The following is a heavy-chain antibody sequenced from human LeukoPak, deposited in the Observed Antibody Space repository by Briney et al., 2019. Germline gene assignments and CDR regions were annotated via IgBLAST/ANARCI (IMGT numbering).Heavy chain of an antibody. CDR2: IYYSGST. V-gene: IGHV4-39*01. CDR1: GGSISSSSYY. CDR3: ARCHVLRFLEWLSGYYYYMDV. J-gene: IGHJ6*03. Sequence: PSETLSLTCTVSGGSISSSSYYWGWIRQPPGKGLEWIGSIYYSGSTYYNPSLKSRVTISVDTSKNQFSLKLSSVTAADTAVYYCARCHVLRFLEWLSGYYYYMDVWGKGTTVTVS. D-gene: IGHD3-3*01.